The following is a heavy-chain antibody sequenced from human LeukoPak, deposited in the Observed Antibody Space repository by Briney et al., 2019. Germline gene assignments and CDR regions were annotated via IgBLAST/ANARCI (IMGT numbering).Heavy chain of an antibody. CDR1: GGSISSYY. Sequence: SETLSLTCTVSGGSISSYYWSWIRQPPGKGLEWIGYIYYSGSTIYNPSLKSRVTISVDTSKNQFSLKLSSVTAADTAVYYCAGEIGNAFDIWGQGTMVTVSS. CDR3: AGEIGNAFDI. J-gene: IGHJ3*02. V-gene: IGHV4-59*01. CDR2: IYYSGST. D-gene: IGHD4-23*01.